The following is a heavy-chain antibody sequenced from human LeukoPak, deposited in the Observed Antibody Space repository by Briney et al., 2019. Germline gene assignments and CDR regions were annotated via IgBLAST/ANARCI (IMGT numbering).Heavy chain of an antibody. Sequence: SETLSLTCAVYGGSFSGYYWSWIRQPPGKGLEWIGEINHSGSTNYNPSLKSRVTISVDTSKNQFSLKLSSVTAADTAVHYCARGPTVTTLDYWGQGTLVTVSS. J-gene: IGHJ4*02. CDR3: ARGPTVTTLDY. V-gene: IGHV4-34*01. D-gene: IGHD4-17*01. CDR2: INHSGST. CDR1: GGSFSGYY.